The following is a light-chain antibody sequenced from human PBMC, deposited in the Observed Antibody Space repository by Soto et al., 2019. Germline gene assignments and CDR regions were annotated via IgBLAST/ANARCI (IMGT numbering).Light chain of an antibody. J-gene: IGKJ1*01. V-gene: IGKV1-6*01. CDR1: QGIRNG. CDR3: LQDYDYPRT. CDR2: AAS. Sequence: AIQMTQSPSSLSASVGDRVTITCRASQGIRNGLSWFQQRPGNAPTLLISAASRLQSGVPSRFSGRGSGTDFTLTISSLQPEDFATYYCLQDYDYPRTFGQGTKVDIK.